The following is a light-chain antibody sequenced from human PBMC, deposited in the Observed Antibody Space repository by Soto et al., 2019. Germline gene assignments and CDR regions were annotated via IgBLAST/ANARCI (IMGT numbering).Light chain of an antibody. CDR2: WVS. Sequence: DIVMTQSPDSLAVSLGERATINCKSSQSVLYSSDNKNYLAWYQQKPGQPPKLLIYWVSAREYGVPDRFSGSGSGTDFTLTISSLQAEDVAVYYCQQYYSPPLTFGGGTKVEIK. CDR3: QQYYSPPLT. J-gene: IGKJ4*01. CDR1: QSVLYSSDNKNY. V-gene: IGKV4-1*01.